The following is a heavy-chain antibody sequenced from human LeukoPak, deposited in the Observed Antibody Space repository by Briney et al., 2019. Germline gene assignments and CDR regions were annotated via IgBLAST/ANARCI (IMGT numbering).Heavy chain of an antibody. J-gene: IGHJ4*02. CDR3: ARTPGYSSGNFDY. CDR2: IYYSGST. V-gene: IGHV4-59*12. CDR1: GGSISSYY. D-gene: IGHD6-25*01. Sequence: SETLSLTCTVSGGSISSYYWSWIRQPPGKGLEWIGYIYYSGSTNYNPSLKSRVTISVDTSKNQFSLKLSSVTAADTAVYYCARTPGYSSGNFDYWGQGTLVTVSS.